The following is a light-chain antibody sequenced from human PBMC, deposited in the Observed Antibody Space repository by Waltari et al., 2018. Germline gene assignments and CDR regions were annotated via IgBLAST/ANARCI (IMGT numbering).Light chain of an antibody. CDR3: QVWDSSSDPYV. V-gene: IGLV3-21*02. J-gene: IGLJ1*01. Sequence: SYVLTQPPSVSVAPGQTASITCGGNNIGSKSVHWYQQKPGQAPVVVVYDDSDRPSGIPERFSGSSSGNTATLTISRVEAGDEADYYCQVWDSSSDPYVFGTGTKVTVL. CDR2: DDS. CDR1: NIGSKS.